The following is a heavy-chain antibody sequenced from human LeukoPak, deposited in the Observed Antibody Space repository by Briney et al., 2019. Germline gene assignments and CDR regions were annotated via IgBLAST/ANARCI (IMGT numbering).Heavy chain of an antibody. D-gene: IGHD4-17*01. Sequence: ASVKVSCKVSGYTLTELSTHWVRQAPGKGLEWMGGFDPEDGETIYAQKFQGRVTMTEDTSTDTAYMELSSLRSEDTAVYYCATGDYGDYFGPRWGQGTLVTVSS. CDR2: FDPEDGET. CDR3: ATGDYGDYFGPR. CDR1: GYTLTELS. V-gene: IGHV1-24*01. J-gene: IGHJ4*02.